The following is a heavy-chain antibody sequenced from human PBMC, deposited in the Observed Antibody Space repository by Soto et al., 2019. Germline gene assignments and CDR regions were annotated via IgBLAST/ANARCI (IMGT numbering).Heavy chain of an antibody. J-gene: IGHJ5*02. Sequence: QVQLQESGPGLVKPSETLSLTCSVSVASITSAYWNWIRQPPGKGLEWVGYIYYIGSTNYNPSLKSRVTTSLDTSNNQLSLDLRFVTAADTAVYYCARGKNWFDRWGQGTLVTVSS. V-gene: IGHV4-59*08. CDR3: ARGKNWFDR. CDR1: VASITSAY. CDR2: IYYIGST.